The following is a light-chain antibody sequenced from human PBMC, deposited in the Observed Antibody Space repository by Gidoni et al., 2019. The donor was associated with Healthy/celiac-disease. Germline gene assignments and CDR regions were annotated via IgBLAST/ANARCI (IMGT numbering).Light chain of an antibody. J-gene: IGKJ3*01. Sequence: IQMTQSPSSLSASVGDRVTITCRASQSISSYLNWYQQKPGKAPKLLIYAASSLQSGVPSRFSGSGSGTDFTLTISSLQPEDFATYYCQQEVTFGPGTKVDIK. CDR2: AAS. CDR1: QSISSY. V-gene: IGKV1-39*01. CDR3: QQEVT.